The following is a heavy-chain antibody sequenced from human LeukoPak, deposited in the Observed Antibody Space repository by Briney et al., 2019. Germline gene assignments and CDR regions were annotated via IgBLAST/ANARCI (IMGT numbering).Heavy chain of an antibody. V-gene: IGHV4-34*01. CDR3: ARGRAAHYDFWSGYSTY. D-gene: IGHD3-3*01. Sequence: SETLSLTCAVYGGSFSGYYWSWIRQPPGKGLEWIGEINYSGSTNYNPSLKSRVTISVDTSKNQFSLKLSSVTAADTAVYYCARGRAAHYDFWSGYSTYWGQGTLVTVSS. CDR2: INYSGST. J-gene: IGHJ4*02. CDR1: GGSFSGYY.